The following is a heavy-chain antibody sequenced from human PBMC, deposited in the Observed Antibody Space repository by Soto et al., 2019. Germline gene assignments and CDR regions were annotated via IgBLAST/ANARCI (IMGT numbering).Heavy chain of an antibody. V-gene: IGHV4-34*01. Sequence: PSETLSLTCAVYGGSFSGYYWSWIRQPPGKGLEWIGEINHSGSTNYNPSLNSRVTISVDTSKNQFSLKLSSVTAADTAVYYCASLLGGQYGSGWRSYYYYGMDVWGQGTTVTVSS. CDR2: INHSGST. D-gene: IGHD6-19*01. CDR3: ASLLGGQYGSGWRSYYYYGMDV. J-gene: IGHJ6*02. CDR1: GGSFSGYY.